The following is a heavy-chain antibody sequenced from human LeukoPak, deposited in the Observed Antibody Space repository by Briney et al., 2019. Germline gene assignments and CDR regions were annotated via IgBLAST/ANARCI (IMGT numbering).Heavy chain of an antibody. J-gene: IGHJ5*02. CDR3: ARRAPYSSGWYSPRFDP. D-gene: IGHD6-19*01. V-gene: IGHV4-34*01. CDR2: INHSGST. Sequence: PSETLSLTCAVYGGSFSGYYWSWIRQPPGKGLEWIGEINHSGSTNYNPSLKSRVTISVDTSKNQFSLKLSSVTAADTAVYYCARRAPYSSGWYSPRFDPWGQGTLVTVSS. CDR1: GGSFSGYY.